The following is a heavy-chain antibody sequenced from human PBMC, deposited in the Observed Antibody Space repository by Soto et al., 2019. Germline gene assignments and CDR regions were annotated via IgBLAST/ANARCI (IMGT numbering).Heavy chain of an antibody. J-gene: IGHJ2*01. CDR1: GGSLSSYY. D-gene: IGHD1-20*01. V-gene: IGHV4-59*13. CDR3: ARDTSYKYGYWYFDL. Sequence: SGTLSLTCTVSGGSLSSYYYYWIRQPPGKGLEWIGYIHGSGSTQYNPSLKSRGTMSMDTSEDQFSLRLTSVTAADTAIYYCARDTSYKYGYWYFDLWGRGTLGTVAA. CDR2: IHGSGST.